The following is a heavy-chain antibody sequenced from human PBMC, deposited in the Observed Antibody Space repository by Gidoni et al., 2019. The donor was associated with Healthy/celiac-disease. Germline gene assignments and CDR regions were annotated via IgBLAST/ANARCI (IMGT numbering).Heavy chain of an antibody. V-gene: IGHV3-23*01. CDR3: TMIVVVITRYFQH. D-gene: IGHD3-22*01. CDR1: GFTCSSYA. CDR2: ISGSGGST. Sequence: EVQLLESGGGLVQPGGSLRLSCAASGFTCSSYAMSWVRQAPGKGLELVSAISGSGGSTYYADSVKGRFTISRDNSKNTLYLQMNSLRAEDTAVYYCTMIVVVITRYFQHWGQGTLVTVSS. J-gene: IGHJ1*01.